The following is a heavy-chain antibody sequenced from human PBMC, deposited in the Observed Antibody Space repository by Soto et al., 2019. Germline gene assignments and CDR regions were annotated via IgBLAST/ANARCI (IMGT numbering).Heavy chain of an antibody. J-gene: IGHJ4*02. D-gene: IGHD2-8*02. V-gene: IGHV4-34*01. CDR3: ARDKITGLFDC. CDR2: INHSGST. CDR1: GGSFSGYY. Sequence: QVQLQQWGAGLLKPSETLSLTCAVYGGSFSGYYWTWIRQPPGTGLEWIGEINHSGSTNYNPSLKSRVNISVDTSKNQFSLKLTSVTAADTAVYYCARDKITGLFDCWGQGTLVTVSS.